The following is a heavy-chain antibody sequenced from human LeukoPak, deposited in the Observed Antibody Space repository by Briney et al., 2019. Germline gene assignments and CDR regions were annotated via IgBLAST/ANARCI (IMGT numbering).Heavy chain of an antibody. Sequence: SVTLSLTCTVSGGSVSSGSYYWRWIRQPPGKGLEWIGYIYYSGSTNYNPSLKSRVTISVDTSKNQFCLKLSSVTAADTAVYYCARDGCSGGSCYDGMDVWGKGTTVTVSS. CDR3: ARDGCSGGSCYDGMDV. V-gene: IGHV4-61*01. J-gene: IGHJ6*04. D-gene: IGHD2-15*01. CDR1: GGSVSSGSYY. CDR2: IYYSGST.